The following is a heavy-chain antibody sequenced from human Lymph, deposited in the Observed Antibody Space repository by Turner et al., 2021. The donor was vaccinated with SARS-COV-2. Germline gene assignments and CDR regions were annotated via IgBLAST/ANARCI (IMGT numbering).Heavy chain of an antibody. Sequence: QVQLVQSGAEVKKPGASVKVSCTASGYTFTGSYMHWVRQAPGQGLEGMGWINPNSGGTNYAQKFQGRVTMTRDTSISAAYMELSRLRSDDTAVYYCARDVERYNDFWSGYSGGYGMDVWGQGTTVTVSS. D-gene: IGHD3-3*01. V-gene: IGHV1-2*02. CDR3: ARDVERYNDFWSGYSGGYGMDV. CDR1: GYTFTGSY. J-gene: IGHJ6*02. CDR2: INPNSGGT.